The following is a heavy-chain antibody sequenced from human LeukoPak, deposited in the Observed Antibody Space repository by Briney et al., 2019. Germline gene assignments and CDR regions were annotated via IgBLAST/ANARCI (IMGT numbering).Heavy chain of an antibody. CDR1: GYSFTSNY. J-gene: IGHJ4*02. Sequence: ASVKVSCKASGYSFTSNYIHWVRQAPGQGLEWMGMIYPRDGSTSYAQKFQGRVTMTEDTSTDTAYMELSSLRSEDTAVYYCATDFGDSSSWEFWGQGTLVTVSS. CDR3: ATDFGDSSSWEF. CDR2: IYPRDGST. V-gene: IGHV1-46*01. D-gene: IGHD6-13*01.